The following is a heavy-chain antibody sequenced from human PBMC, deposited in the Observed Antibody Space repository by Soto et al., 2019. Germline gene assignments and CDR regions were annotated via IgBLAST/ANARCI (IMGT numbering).Heavy chain of an antibody. CDR3: VRGYRGLDS. CDR1: GFTFSDHY. CDR2: SRNKDHSYST. D-gene: IGHD3-10*01. Sequence: EVQLVESGGGLVQPGGSLRLSCAVSGFTFSDHYMDWVRQAPGKGLEWVGRSRNKDHSYSTEYAASVKGRFTISRDDSENSRRLHMNSLKPADTAVYYCVRGYRGLDSWGQGTLVTVSS. J-gene: IGHJ4*02. V-gene: IGHV3-72*01.